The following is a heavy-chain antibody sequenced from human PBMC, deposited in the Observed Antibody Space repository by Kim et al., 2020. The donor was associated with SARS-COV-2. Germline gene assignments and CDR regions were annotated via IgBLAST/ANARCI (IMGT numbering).Heavy chain of an antibody. Sequence: GGSLRLSCAASGFTFSSYAMHWVRQAPGKGLEWVAVISYDGSNKYYADYVKGRFTISRDNSKNTLYLQMNSLRAEDTAVYYCARDYQDGMDVWGQGTTVT. J-gene: IGHJ6*02. V-gene: IGHV3-30*04. CDR2: ISYDGSNK. CDR3: ARDYQDGMDV. D-gene: IGHD2-2*01. CDR1: GFTFSSYA.